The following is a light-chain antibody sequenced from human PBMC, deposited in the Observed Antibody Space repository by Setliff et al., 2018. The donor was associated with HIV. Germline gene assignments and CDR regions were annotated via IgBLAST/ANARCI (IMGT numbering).Light chain of an antibody. CDR1: TGAVTSGHY. CDR3: FLSYSGARRV. Sequence: AVVTQEPSLTVSPEGTVTLTCGSSTGAVTSGHYPYWFQQKPGQAPRTLIHDTNNKQSWTPARFSGSLLGGKAALTLSGAQPEDEAAYYCFLSYSGARRVFGGGTKVTVL. J-gene: IGLJ3*02. V-gene: IGLV7-46*01. CDR2: DTN.